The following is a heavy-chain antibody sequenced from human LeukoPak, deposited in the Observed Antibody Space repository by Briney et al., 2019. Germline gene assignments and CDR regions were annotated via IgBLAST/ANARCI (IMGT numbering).Heavy chain of an antibody. V-gene: IGHV3-21*01. Sequence: GGSLRLSCAASGFTFSTYTMSWVRQAPGQGLEWVSAIGTTDIYKYYADSVRGRYTISGDNAKGSLYLQMNSLRPDDSAVYYCARSRFCTGTSCTTSGDYWGPGTLVTVSS. CDR3: ARSRFCTGTSCTTSGDY. CDR1: GFTFSTYT. D-gene: IGHD2-2*01. CDR2: IGTTDIYK. J-gene: IGHJ4*02.